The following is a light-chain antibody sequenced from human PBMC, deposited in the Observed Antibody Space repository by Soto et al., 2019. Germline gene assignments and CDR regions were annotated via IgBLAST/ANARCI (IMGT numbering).Light chain of an antibody. CDR1: SSDIGGYNY. CDR2: EVS. Sequence: QSALTQPASVSGSPGQSITFSCTGTSSDIGGYNYVSWYQQHPGKAPKLMIYEVSNRPSGVSDRFSGSKSGNTASPTISGLQAEDEADYYCTSYTSSTTNYVFGTGTKVTVL. J-gene: IGLJ1*01. V-gene: IGLV2-14*01. CDR3: TSYTSSTTNYV.